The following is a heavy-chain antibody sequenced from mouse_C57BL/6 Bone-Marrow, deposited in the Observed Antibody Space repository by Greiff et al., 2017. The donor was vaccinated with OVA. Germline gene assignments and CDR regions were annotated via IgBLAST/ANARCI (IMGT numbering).Heavy chain of an antibody. Sequence: QLQQSGAELARPGASVKLSCKASGYTFTSYGISWVKQRTGQGLEWIGEIYPRSGNTYYNEKFKGKATLTADKSSSTAYMELRSLTSEDSAVYFCARRDYGSSPRYFDVWGTGTTVTVSS. V-gene: IGHV1-81*01. J-gene: IGHJ1*03. D-gene: IGHD1-1*01. CDR2: IYPRSGNT. CDR1: GYTFTSYG. CDR3: ARRDYGSSPRYFDV.